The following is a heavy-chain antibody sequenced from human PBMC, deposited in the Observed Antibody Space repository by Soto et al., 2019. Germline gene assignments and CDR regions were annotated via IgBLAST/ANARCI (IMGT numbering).Heavy chain of an antibody. D-gene: IGHD3-10*01. Sequence: SETLSLTCTVSGGSISSSSYYWGWIRQPPGKGLEWIGSIYYSGSTYYNPSLKSRVTISVDTSKNQFSLKLSSVTAADTAVYYCARGDQSAYYYGSGAGWFDPWGQGTLVTVSS. J-gene: IGHJ5*02. V-gene: IGHV4-39*01. CDR1: GGSISSSSYY. CDR2: IYYSGST. CDR3: ARGDQSAYYYGSGAGWFDP.